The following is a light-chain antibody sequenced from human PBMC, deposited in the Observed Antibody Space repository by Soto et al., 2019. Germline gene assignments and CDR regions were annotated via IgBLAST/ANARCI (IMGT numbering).Light chain of an antibody. Sequence: AIPLTQSPSSLSTSVGDRVTITCRASQGISSALAWYQQKPERAPKLLIFDASSLESGVPSRFSGSGSGTDFTLTISSLQPEDFATYYCQQFNSYPITFGQGTRLEIK. CDR1: QGISSA. V-gene: IGKV1-13*02. CDR3: QQFNSYPIT. CDR2: DAS. J-gene: IGKJ5*01.